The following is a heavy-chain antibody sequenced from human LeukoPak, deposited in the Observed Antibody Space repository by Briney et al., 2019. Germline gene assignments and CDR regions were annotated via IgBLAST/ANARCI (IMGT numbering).Heavy chain of an antibody. CDR3: ARKAQYNGHYPLDY. V-gene: IGHV3-23*01. D-gene: IGHD1-7*01. Sequence: GGSLRLSCAASGFTFTSYSMSWVRQAPGKGPEWVSGTSDRGDYTYYADSVKGRFTISWDSSKNTLFLQMNSLRAEDTALYFCARKAQYNGHYPLDYWGQGTLVTVSS. CDR1: GFTFTSYS. CDR2: TSDRGDYT. J-gene: IGHJ4*02.